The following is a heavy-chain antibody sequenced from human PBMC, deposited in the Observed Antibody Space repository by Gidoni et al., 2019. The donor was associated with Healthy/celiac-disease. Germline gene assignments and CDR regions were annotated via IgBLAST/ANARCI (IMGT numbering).Heavy chain of an antibody. CDR1: GLTFDDYA. J-gene: IGHJ6*02. Sequence: EVQLVESGGGLVQPGRSLRLSCAASGLTFDDYAMHWVRQAPGKGLEWVSGISWNSGSIGYADSVKGRFTISRDNAKNSLYLQMNSLRAEDTALYYCAKDKGFRAVPYYYYGMDVWGQGTTVTVSS. V-gene: IGHV3-9*01. CDR3: AKDKGFRAVPYYYYGMDV. CDR2: ISWNSGSI. D-gene: IGHD6-19*01.